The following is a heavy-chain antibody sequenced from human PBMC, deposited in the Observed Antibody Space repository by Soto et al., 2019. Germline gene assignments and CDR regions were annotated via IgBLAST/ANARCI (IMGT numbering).Heavy chain of an antibody. J-gene: IGHJ6*02. V-gene: IGHV3-48*02. CDR3: ARVIMDV. CDR1: VFTFSSYI. Sequence: PGXTLRLSCRASVFTFSSYIINWVGQAPGKGLEWVSYISSSSSTIYYADSVKGRFTISRDNAKNSLYLQMNSLRDEDTAVYYCARVIMDVWGQGTTVTVSS. CDR2: ISSSSSTI.